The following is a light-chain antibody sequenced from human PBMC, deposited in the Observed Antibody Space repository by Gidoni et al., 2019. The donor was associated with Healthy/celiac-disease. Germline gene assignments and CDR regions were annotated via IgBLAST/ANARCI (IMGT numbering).Light chain of an antibody. V-gene: IGKV1D-43*01. CDR3: FT. CDR1: QCISSY. J-gene: IGKJ3*01. Sequence: AIRMTQAPLSVSASVGDRVTITCWPSQCISSYLAWYQQKPAKAPKLFIYYASSLQSRVPSRFSGSGSRTDYTLTISSLLPEDFATGESFTFGPGTKVDIK. CDR2: YAS.